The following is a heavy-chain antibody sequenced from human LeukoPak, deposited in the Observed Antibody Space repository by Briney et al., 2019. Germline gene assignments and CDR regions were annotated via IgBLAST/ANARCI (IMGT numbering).Heavy chain of an antibody. CDR1: GYTFTCYY. Sequence: ASVKVSCKASGYTFTCYYMHWVRQAPGQGLEWMGWINPNSGGTNYAQKFQGRVTMTRDTSTRTDFMELYSLRSEDTAVYYCARDGIAARPVYYFDYWGQGTLVTVSS. J-gene: IGHJ4*02. D-gene: IGHD6-6*01. V-gene: IGHV1-2*02. CDR3: ARDGIAARPVYYFDY. CDR2: INPNSGGT.